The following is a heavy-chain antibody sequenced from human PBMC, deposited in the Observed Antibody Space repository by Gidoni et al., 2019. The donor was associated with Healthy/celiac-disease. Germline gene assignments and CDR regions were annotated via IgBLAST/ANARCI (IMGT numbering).Heavy chain of an antibody. CDR1: GYTFTSYA. D-gene: IGHD3-10*01. V-gene: IGHV1-3*01. CDR2: INAGNGNT. CDR3: AISGGRVTPTAFDI. Sequence: QVQLVQSGAEVKKPGASVKVSCKASGYTFTSYAMHWVRQAPGQRLEWMGWINAGNGNTKYSQKCQGRVTITRDTSASTAYMELSSLRSEDTAVYYCAISGGRVTPTAFDIWGQGTMVTVSS. J-gene: IGHJ3*02.